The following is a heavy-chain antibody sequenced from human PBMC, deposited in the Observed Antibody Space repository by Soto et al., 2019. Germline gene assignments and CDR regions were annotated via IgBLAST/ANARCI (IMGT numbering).Heavy chain of an antibody. D-gene: IGHD3-16*01. Sequence: EVQLLESGGGLVQPGGSLRLSCAASGFTFSSYAMSWVRQAPGKGLEWVSAISGSGGSTYYADSVKGRFTISRDNSKNTLYMKMNSLRAEDTAVYYCAKEEGNHDYIWGSYLGYWGQGTLVTVSS. CDR1: GFTFSSYA. V-gene: IGHV3-23*01. J-gene: IGHJ4*02. CDR2: ISGSGGST. CDR3: AKEEGNHDYIWGSYLGY.